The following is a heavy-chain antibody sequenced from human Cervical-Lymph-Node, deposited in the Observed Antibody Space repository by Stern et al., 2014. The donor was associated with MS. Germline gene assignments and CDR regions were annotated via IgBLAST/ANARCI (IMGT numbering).Heavy chain of an antibody. CDR1: GFTFSNFG. V-gene: IGHV3-33*01. J-gene: IGHJ2*01. D-gene: IGHD1-1*01. CDR2: MWYDGSKE. Sequence: QVQLVQSGGGVVQPGKSLRLSCAASGFTFSNFGMHWVRQAPGKGLEWVAVMWYDGSKEYYADSVRGRFTISRDNSKNTLYLQMISLRVEDTAVYYCARGRPYWKHWYFTLWGRGTLVTVSS. CDR3: ARGRPYWKHWYFTL.